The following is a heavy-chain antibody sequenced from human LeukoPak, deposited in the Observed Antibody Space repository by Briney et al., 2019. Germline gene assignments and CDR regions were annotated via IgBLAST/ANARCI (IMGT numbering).Heavy chain of an antibody. Sequence: KTSETLSLTCAVSGGSISSGGYSWSWIRQPPGKGLEWIGYIYHSGSTYCNPSLKSRVTISVDRSKNQFSLKLSSVTAADTAVYYCARGARDSSGYDYYYYGMHVWGQGTTVTVS. D-gene: IGHD3-22*01. J-gene: IGHJ6*02. V-gene: IGHV4-30-2*01. CDR2: IYHSGST. CDR1: GGSISSGGYS. CDR3: ARGARDSSGYDYYYYGMHV.